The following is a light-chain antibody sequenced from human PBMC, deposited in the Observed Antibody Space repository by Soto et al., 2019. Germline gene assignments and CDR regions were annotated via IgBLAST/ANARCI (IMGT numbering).Light chain of an antibody. CDR1: QSISSY. V-gene: IGKV1-39*01. CDR3: QQSYSTLPLT. J-gene: IGKJ4*01. Sequence: DIQMTQSPSSLSTSVGDRVTITCRASQSISSYLNWYQQKPGKAPKLLIYAASSLQSGVPSRFSGSGSGTDFTLTISSLQPEDFATYYCQQSYSTLPLTFGGGPRWIS. CDR2: AAS.